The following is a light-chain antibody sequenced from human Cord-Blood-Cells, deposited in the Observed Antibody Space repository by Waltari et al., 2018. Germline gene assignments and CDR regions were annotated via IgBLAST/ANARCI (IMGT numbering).Light chain of an antibody. CDR3: QQSYSTPRS. CDR2: AAS. Sequence: DLQMTQYPSSLSASVGDRVTITCRASQSISSYLNWYQQKPGKAPKLLIYAASSLQSGVPSRFSGSGSGTDFTLTISSLQPEDFATYYCQQSYSTPRSFGQGTRLEIK. J-gene: IGKJ5*01. V-gene: IGKV1-39*01. CDR1: QSISSY.